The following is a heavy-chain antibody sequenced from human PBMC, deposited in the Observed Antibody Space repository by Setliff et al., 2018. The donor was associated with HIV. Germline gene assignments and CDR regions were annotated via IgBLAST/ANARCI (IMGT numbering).Heavy chain of an antibody. V-gene: IGHV4-31*03. D-gene: IGHD5-18*01. Sequence: SETLSLTCTVSGGSMSPYYWSWIRQHPGKGLEWIGYIDYSGSAFYNPSLKSRITISVDTSKNQFSLRMKSVTAADMAMYYCAREGKTAMVTKYFDYWGQGTMVTVSS. CDR2: IDYSGSA. CDR1: GGSMSPYY. J-gene: IGHJ4*02. CDR3: AREGKTAMVTKYFDY.